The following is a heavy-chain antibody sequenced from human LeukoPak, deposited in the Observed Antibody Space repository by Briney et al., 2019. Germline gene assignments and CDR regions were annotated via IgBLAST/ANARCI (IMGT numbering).Heavy chain of an antibody. CDR3: ASSLTLDIVVVPAALAAY. CDR1: GGSFSGYY. V-gene: IGHV4-34*01. J-gene: IGHJ4*02. Sequence: SETLSPTCAVYGGSFSGYYWSWIRQPPGKGLEWIGEINHSGSTNYNPSLKSRVTISVDTSKNQFSLKLSSVTAADTAVYYCASSLTLDIVVVPAALAAYWGQGTLVTVSS. CDR2: INHSGST. D-gene: IGHD2-2*03.